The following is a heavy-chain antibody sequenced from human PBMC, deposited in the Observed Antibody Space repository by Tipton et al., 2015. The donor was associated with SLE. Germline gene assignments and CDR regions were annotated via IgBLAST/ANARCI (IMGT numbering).Heavy chain of an antibody. Sequence: TLSLTCAVSGGSFSGYYWYWVRQPPEQGLEWIGEITQSGVTNYNPSLKSRVTMSLDTSKNQFSLKLTSVTAADTAVYFCARAGDLRDGFNFALDYWGQGTLVTVSS. CDR3: ARAGDLRDGFNFALDY. J-gene: IGHJ4*02. D-gene: IGHD5-24*01. CDR2: ITQSGVT. CDR1: GGSFSGYY. V-gene: IGHV4-34*01.